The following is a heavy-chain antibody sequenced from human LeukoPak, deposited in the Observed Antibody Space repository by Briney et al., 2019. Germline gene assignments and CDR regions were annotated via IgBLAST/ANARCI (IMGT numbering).Heavy chain of an antibody. Sequence: GGSPRLSCVASGFTLSRSWMNWVRQAPPKGLEWVSSISSRSSYIYYADSVKGRFTISRDNAKNSLYLQMNSLRAEDTAVYYCARGLRFDSSGYYWWGQGTLVTVSS. D-gene: IGHD3-22*01. CDR3: ARGLRFDSSGYYW. V-gene: IGHV3-21*01. CDR2: ISSRSSYI. J-gene: IGHJ4*02. CDR1: GFTLSRSW.